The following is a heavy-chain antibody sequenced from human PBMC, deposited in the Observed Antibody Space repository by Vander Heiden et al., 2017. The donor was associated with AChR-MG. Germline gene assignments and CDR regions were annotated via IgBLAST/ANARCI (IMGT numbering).Heavy chain of an antibody. D-gene: IGHD3-9*01. Sequence: EVQLVESGGGLVKPGGSLRLSCVASGFTFTRYSMNWVRQAPGKGLEWVSSISSSGSNIYADSMKGRFTISRDNAENSMYLQMHSLRAEDTAVYFRAASPGFYKGFNYWGQGTLVTVSS. CDR3: AASPGFYKGFNY. CDR2: ISSSGSNI. CDR1: GFTFTRYS. V-gene: IGHV3-21*01. J-gene: IGHJ4*02.